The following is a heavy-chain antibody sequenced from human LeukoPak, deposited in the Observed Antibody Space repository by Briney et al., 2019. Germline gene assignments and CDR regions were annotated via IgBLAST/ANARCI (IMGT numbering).Heavy chain of an antibody. CDR3: ARSEAAAGIGHWYFDL. CDR1: GGTFSGYY. Sequence: PSETLSLTCAVYGGTFSGYYWSWIRQPPGKGLEWIGEINHSGSTNYSPSLKSRVTISVDTSKNQFSLKLSSVTAADTAVYYCARSEAAAGIGHWYFDLWGRGTLATVSS. J-gene: IGHJ2*01. D-gene: IGHD6-13*01. CDR2: INHSGST. V-gene: IGHV4-34*01.